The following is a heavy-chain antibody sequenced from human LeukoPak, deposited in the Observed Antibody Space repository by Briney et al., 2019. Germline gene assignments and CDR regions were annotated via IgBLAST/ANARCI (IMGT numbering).Heavy chain of an antibody. D-gene: IGHD6-13*01. V-gene: IGHV3-15*01. Sequence: GGSLRLSCAASGPGFAFRNAWMSWVRQAPGKGREWVGRIKSKGDGGAADYAAPVKGRFTISRDDSKNTQYLQMNSLKVEDTAVYYCTTDWYDYWGQGTLVTVSS. CDR2: IKSKGDGGAA. J-gene: IGHJ4*02. CDR3: TTDWYDY. CDR1: GPGFAFRNAW.